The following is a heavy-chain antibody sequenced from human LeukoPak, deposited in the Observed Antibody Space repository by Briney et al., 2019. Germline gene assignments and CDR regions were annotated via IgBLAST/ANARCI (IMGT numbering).Heavy chain of an antibody. V-gene: IGHV1-24*01. D-gene: IGHD6-19*01. J-gene: IGHJ4*02. CDR1: GYTLTELS. CDR3: ATSFYSSGWVPDY. Sequence: GASVKVSCKVSGYTLTELSMHWVRQAPGKGLEWMGGFDPEDGETIYAQKFQGGVTMTEDTSTDTAYMELSSLRSEDTAVYYCATSFYSSGWVPDYWGQGTLVTVSS. CDR2: FDPEDGET.